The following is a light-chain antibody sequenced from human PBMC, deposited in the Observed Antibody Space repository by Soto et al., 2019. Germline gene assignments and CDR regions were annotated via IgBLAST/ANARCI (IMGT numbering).Light chain of an antibody. CDR1: QTIGRNY. J-gene: IGKJ4*01. V-gene: IGKV3-20*01. CDR3: QQYASSPLLT. Sequence: EIVLTQSPGTLSLSPGETATLSCRASQTIGRNYLAWYQQKPGQAPRLLIFGTSTRVNGIPDRFSGSVSGTDFTLSISRLEPEDFAVYYCQQYASSPLLTFGGGTKVDIK. CDR2: GTS.